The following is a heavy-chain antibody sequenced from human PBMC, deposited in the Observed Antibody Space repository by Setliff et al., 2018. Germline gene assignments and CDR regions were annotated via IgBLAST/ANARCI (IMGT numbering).Heavy chain of an antibody. CDR3: ARSPPNRGVGQGHHMDV. V-gene: IGHV1-18*01. J-gene: IGHJ6*03. CDR1: GYIFNTFG. CDR2: ISPYNGDT. D-gene: IGHD1-26*01. Sequence: PSVKVSCKASGYIFNTFGINWMRRAPGQGLEWIGWISPYNGDTKYAQNLQGRVTLTTDTSTSTAYVEVRSLRSDDTAVYYCARSPPNRGVGQGHHMDVWGKGTTVTVSS.